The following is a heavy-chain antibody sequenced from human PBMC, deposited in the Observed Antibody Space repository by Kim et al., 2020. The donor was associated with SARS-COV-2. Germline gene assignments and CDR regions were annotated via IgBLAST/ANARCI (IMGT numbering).Heavy chain of an antibody. CDR2: IWYDGSNK. D-gene: IGHD5-18*01. Sequence: GGSLRLSCAASGFTFSSYGMHWVRQAPGKGLEWVAVIWYDGSNKYYADSVKGRFTISRDNSKNTLYLQMNSLRAEDTAVYYCASRAGGYSYGNDAFDIWGQGTMVTVSS. CDR1: GFTFSSYG. CDR3: ASRAGGYSYGNDAFDI. V-gene: IGHV3-33*08. J-gene: IGHJ3*02.